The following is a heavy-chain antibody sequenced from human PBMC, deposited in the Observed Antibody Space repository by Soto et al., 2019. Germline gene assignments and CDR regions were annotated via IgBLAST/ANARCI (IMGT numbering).Heavy chain of an antibody. Sequence: GSLRLSCAASGXPFTNYCMNWVRQTPGKGLMLVSRISPDGSDVGYADSVEGRFTVSRDNAKNTLYLQMHSLRAEETAMYYCACWGHIVPVAPSDFDRWGQGTLGTVSS. CDR2: ISPDGSDV. J-gene: IGHJ4*02. CDR1: GXPFTNYC. V-gene: IGHV3-74*01. CDR3: ACWGHIVPVAPSDFDR. D-gene: IGHD2-8*02.